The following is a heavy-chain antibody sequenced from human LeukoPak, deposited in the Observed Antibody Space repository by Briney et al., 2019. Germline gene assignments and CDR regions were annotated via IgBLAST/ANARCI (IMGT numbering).Heavy chain of an antibody. J-gene: IGHJ4*02. CDR2: IRYDGSNK. Sequence: GGSLRLSCAASGFTFSSYGMHWVRQAPGKGLEWVAFIRYDGSNKYYADSVKGRFTISRDNSKNTLYLQMNSLRAEDTAVYYCAKGGRVGATTYVDYWGQGTLVAVSS. D-gene: IGHD1-26*01. CDR1: GFTFSSYG. V-gene: IGHV3-30*02. CDR3: AKGGRVGATTYVDY.